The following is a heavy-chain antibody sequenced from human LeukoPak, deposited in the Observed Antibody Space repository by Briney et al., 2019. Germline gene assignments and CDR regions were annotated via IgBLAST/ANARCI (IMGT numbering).Heavy chain of an antibody. CDR2: IRSKAYGGTT. Sequence: GGSLRLSCTTSGFTFGDYAMSWVRQAPGKGLEWEGLIRSKAYGGTTEYAASVKGRFTISRDDSKSIAYLVMNSLKTEDTAEYSCTRGYCSGGSCFRAFDIWGQGTMVTVSS. V-gene: IGHV3-49*04. D-gene: IGHD2-15*01. CDR1: GFTFGDYA. CDR3: TRGYCSGGSCFRAFDI. J-gene: IGHJ3*02.